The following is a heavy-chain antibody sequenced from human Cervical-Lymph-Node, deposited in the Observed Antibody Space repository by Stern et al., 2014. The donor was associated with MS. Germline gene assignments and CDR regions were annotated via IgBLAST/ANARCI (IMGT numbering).Heavy chain of an antibody. D-gene: IGHD2-15*01. CDR1: GYSFLSHA. CDR3: ARAGYCSPSTCSDAFDI. Sequence: DQLVESGAEVKDPGASVKVSCKASGYSFLSHAMHWVRQAPGQTFEWMGWINGDKGNTKYSQKLQGRVTITRDKTTSTAYMELSSLTSEDTAVYYCARAGYCSPSTCSDAFDIWGQGTMVTVSS. CDR2: INGDKGNT. J-gene: IGHJ3*02. V-gene: IGHV1-3*01.